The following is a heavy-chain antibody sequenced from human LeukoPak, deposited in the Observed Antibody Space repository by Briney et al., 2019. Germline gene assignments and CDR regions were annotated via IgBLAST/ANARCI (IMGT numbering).Heavy chain of an antibody. CDR1: GFTFSSYA. D-gene: IGHD3-22*01. J-gene: IGHJ4*02. CDR3: ARDGHYYDSSGYYFRGVLDY. CDR2: ILYDGSNK. Sequence: GRSLRLSCAASGFTFSSYAMHWVRQAPGKGLEWVAVILYDGSNKYYADSVKGRFTISRDNSKNTLYLQMNSLRAEDTAVYYRARDGHYYDSSGYYFRGVLDYWGQGTLVTVSS. V-gene: IGHV3-30-3*01.